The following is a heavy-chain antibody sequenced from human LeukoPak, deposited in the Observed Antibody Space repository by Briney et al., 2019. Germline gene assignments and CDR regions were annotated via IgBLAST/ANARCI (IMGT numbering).Heavy chain of an antibody. V-gene: IGHV4-34*01. Sequence: PSETLSLTCAVYGGSFRGYYWSWIRQPPGKGLEWIGEINHRGSTKYNPSLKSRATISVDTSKNQFSLNLGSSTAADTAVYYCARGDILTGYSYWGQGTLVTVSS. D-gene: IGHD3-9*01. CDR2: INHRGST. CDR1: GGSFRGYY. J-gene: IGHJ4*02. CDR3: ARGDILTGYSY.